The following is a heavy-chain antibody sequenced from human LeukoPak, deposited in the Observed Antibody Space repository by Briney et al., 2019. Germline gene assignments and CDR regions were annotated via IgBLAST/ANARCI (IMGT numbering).Heavy chain of an antibody. V-gene: IGHV4-59*01. CDR3: ARASEGIGYFDT. CDR1: GASFSNDY. D-gene: IGHD3-3*01. Sequence: SETLSLTCTVSGASFSNDYWSWVRQAPGKGLEWIGYIYHNGRTNYSPSLKSRITMSIDTSQNQFFLKLTSVTAADTAVYYCARASEGIGYFDTWGRGSLVTVSS. CDR2: IYHNGRT. J-gene: IGHJ4*02.